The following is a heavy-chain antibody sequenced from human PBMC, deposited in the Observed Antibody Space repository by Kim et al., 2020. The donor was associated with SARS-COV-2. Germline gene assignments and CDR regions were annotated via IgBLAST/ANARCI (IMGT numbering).Heavy chain of an antibody. CDR2: FNPDDSDT. D-gene: IGHD2-15*01. V-gene: IGHV1-24*01. Sequence: ASVKVSCKVSGDSITVLSIHWVRQAPGKGPEWMGGFNPDDSDTKYARKFRGRVTITDDTSTDTSYMELRSLKSEDTAFYYCTTSLIASSGDNWFDRWGQGTLVTVSS. CDR1: GDSITVLS. CDR3: TTSLIASSGDNWFDR. J-gene: IGHJ5*02.